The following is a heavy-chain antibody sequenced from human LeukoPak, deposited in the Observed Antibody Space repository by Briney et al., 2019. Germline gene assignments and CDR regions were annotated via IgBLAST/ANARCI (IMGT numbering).Heavy chain of an antibody. CDR3: ARDSGRRWFDY. V-gene: IGHV3-30*03. J-gene: IGHJ4*02. CDR1: GFTFNIYG. CDR2: ISYDEMYQ. D-gene: IGHD3-10*01. Sequence: GVALRLSCAASGFTFNIYGMHWVRQAPGKGLEWVAGISYDEMYQYYADSVKGRFTISRDNAENSLYLQMNSLTAEDTAVYYCARDSGRRWFDYWGQGTLVTVSS.